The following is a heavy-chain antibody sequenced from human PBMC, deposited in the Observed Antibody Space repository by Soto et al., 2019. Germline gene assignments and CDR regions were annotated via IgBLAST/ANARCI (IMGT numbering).Heavy chain of an antibody. Sequence: SLRLSCAASGFTFSSYSMNWVRQAPGKGLEWVSSISSSSSYIYYADSVKGRFTISRDNAKNSLYLQMNSLRAEDTAVYYCARALGSSPSHDYWGQGTLVTVSS. J-gene: IGHJ4*02. V-gene: IGHV3-21*01. D-gene: IGHD6-6*01. CDR2: ISSSSSYI. CDR3: ARALGSSPSHDY. CDR1: GFTFSSYS.